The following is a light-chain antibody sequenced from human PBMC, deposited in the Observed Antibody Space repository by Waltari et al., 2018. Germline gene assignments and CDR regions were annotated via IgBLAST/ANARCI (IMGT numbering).Light chain of an antibody. CDR3: GAWDDGVKEWV. CDR2: STT. CDR1: LYNIGINT. Sequence: QSVLTQPPSASGTPGRRVTISCSGTLYNIGINTVNWYQQFPGSAPQRLIFSTTQRPSGVPDRFSASKSGTSASLAINGLQAADEADYYCGAWDDGVKEWVFGGGTKLTVL. V-gene: IGLV1-44*01. J-gene: IGLJ3*02.